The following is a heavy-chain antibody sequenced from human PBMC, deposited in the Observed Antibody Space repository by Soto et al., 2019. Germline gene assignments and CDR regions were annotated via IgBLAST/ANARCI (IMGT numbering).Heavy chain of an antibody. V-gene: IGHV3-7*04. Sequence: PWGSLRLSCAASGFTFSSCWMTWVRQAPGKGLEWVAHIKPDGSEIAYVDSVKGRFTISRDNAKNSLYLDMNSLRAEDTAVYYCAREGSESLLDYWGLGTLVTVSS. J-gene: IGHJ4*02. CDR2: IKPDGSEI. D-gene: IGHD2-21*02. CDR3: AREGSESLLDY. CDR1: GFTFSSCW.